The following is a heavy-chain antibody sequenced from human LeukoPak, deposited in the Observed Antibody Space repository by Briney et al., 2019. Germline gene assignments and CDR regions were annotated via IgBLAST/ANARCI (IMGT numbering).Heavy chain of an antibody. CDR2: INPSGGST. CDR3: ASPSGGWGWLQFREKFSLDY. J-gene: IGHJ4*02. Sequence: GASVKVSCKASGYTFTSYYMHWVRQAPGQGLEWMGIINPSGGSTSYAQKFQGRVTMTRDTSTSTVYMELSSLGSEDTAVYYCASPSGGWGWLQFREKFSLDYWGQGTLVTVSS. V-gene: IGHV1-46*01. CDR1: GYTFTSYY. D-gene: IGHD5-24*01.